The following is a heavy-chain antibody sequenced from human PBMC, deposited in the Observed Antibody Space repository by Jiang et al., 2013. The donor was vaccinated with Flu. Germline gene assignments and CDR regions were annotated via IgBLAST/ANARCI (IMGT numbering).Heavy chain of an antibody. Sequence: PSLKSRVTISVDTSKNQFSLKLSSVTAADTAVYYCARGRAAAAGSPDYWGQGTLVTVSS. V-gene: IGHV4-59*09. D-gene: IGHD6-13*01. J-gene: IGHJ4*02. CDR3: ARGRAAAAGSPDY.